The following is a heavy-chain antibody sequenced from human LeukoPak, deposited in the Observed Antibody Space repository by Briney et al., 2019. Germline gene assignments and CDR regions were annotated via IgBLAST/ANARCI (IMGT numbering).Heavy chain of an antibody. CDR3: ARDVKWGTGTSFDY. D-gene: IGHD1-1*01. CDR2: ISDDGRHN. J-gene: IGHJ4*02. Sequence: GGSLRLSCAASGFTFSTYAMNWVRQAPGKGLEWVAVISDDGRHNYYADSVKGRFTISRDNAKNSLYLQMNSLRAEDTALYHCARDVKWGTGTSFDYWGQGTLVTVSS. V-gene: IGHV3-30*04. CDR1: GFTFSTYA.